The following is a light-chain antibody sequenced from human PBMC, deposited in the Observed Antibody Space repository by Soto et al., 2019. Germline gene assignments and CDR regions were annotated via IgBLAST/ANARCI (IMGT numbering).Light chain of an antibody. Sequence: DIQMTQSPSSVSASVGDRVTITCRTSQGISSRLAWYQQKPGKAPNLLIYAASSLQSGVPSRFSGSGSETDFTLTIGSLQPEDFATYYCQQSNSFPLTFGGGTKVEIK. J-gene: IGKJ4*01. CDR3: QQSNSFPLT. CDR1: QGISSR. V-gene: IGKV1-12*01. CDR2: AAS.